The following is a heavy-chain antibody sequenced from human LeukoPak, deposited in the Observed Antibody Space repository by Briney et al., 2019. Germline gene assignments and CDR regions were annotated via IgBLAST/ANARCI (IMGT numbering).Heavy chain of an antibody. J-gene: IGHJ4*02. CDR2: VTNSGGSGGST. CDR1: VFTFSNYA. V-gene: IGHV3-23*01. D-gene: IGHD3-22*01. Sequence: GGSLRLSCAASVFTFSNYAMSCVPHAPGKGLQWVSAVTNSGGSGGSTYYADSVKGRFTISRENSKNTLYLQLNSLRDEDTAVYYCAKAMSFDYYYYRGFYRVEFVSGGQETLDSVSS. CDR3: AKAMSFDYYYYRGFYRVEFVS.